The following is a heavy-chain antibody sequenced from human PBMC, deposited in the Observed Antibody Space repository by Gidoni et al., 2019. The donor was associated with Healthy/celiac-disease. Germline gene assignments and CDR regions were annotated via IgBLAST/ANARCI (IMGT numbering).Heavy chain of an antibody. J-gene: IGHJ3*02. Sequence: QLQLQESGPGLVKPSETLSLTCTVSGGSISSSSYYWGWIRQPPGKGLEWIGSIYYSGSTYYNPSLKSRVTISVDTSKNQFSLKLSSVTAADTAVYYCARQSGIAVAGHAFDIWGQGTMVTVSS. D-gene: IGHD6-19*01. V-gene: IGHV4-39*01. CDR2: IYYSGST. CDR1: GGSISSSSYY. CDR3: ARQSGIAVAGHAFDI.